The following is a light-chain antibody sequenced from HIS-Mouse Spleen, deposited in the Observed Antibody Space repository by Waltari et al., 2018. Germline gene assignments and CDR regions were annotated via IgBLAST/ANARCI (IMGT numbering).Light chain of an antibody. CDR1: RSYVGSYNL. J-gene: IGLJ3*02. V-gene: IGLV2-23*01. CDR2: EGS. CDR3: CSYAGSSTWV. Sequence: QSALTHPASLSGSPGLSITIPCTCTRSYVGSYNLVYWYQQHPGKAPKLLIYEGSKRPSGVSNRFSGYKSGNTASLTISGLQAEDEADYYCCSYAGSSTWVFGGGTKLTVL.